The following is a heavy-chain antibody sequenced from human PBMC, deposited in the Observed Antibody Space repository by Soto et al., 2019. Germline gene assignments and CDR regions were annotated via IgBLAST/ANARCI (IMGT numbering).Heavy chain of an antibody. J-gene: IGHJ4*02. CDR1: GYTFTGYY. Sequence: ASGKVSCKAFGYTFTGYYMHWVRQAPGQGLEWMGWINPNSGGTNYAQKFQGRVTMTRDTSISTAYMELSRLRSDDTAVYYCARTSIDCSGGSCDHYFDYWGQGTLVTVSS. V-gene: IGHV1-2*02. CDR2: INPNSGGT. D-gene: IGHD2-15*01. CDR3: ARTSIDCSGGSCDHYFDY.